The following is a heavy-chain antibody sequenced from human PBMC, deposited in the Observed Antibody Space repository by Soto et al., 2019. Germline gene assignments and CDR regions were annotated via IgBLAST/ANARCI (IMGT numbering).Heavy chain of an antibody. D-gene: IGHD3-3*02. CDR2: VSWNSEVV. J-gene: IGHJ6*01. Sequence: SLRLSCEAAGFKLGDYAMHWVRQAPGKGLEWVSGVSWNSEVVGYADSVKGRFSILRENARNCLYREMNSLSIEGMALYYCGRYRGPSSGNKCGTLASSSGRGVWGQGHRVSVCS. CDR1: GFKLGDYA. V-gene: IGHV3-9*03. CDR3: GRYRGPSSGNKCGTLASSSGRGV.